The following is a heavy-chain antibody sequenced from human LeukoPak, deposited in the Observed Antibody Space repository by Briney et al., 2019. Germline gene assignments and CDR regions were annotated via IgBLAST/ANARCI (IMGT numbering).Heavy chain of an antibody. CDR2: IYYSGST. J-gene: IGHJ4*02. CDR1: GGSISSYY. CDR3: ARAIRTGLGIGSFDG. V-gene: IGHV4-59*08. Sequence: PSETLSLTCTVSGGSISSYYWSWIRQTPGKGLEWIGYIYYSGSTNYNPSLKSRVTISVDTSKNQFSLKLNSLTAADTAVYYCARAIRTGLGIGSFDGWGQGTLATVSS. D-gene: IGHD7-27*01.